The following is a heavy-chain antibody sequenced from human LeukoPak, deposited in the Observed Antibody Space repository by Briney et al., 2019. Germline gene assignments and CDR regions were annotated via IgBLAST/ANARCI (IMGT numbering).Heavy chain of an antibody. CDR2: IYHSGTT. J-gene: IGHJ4*02. CDR1: GYFISSGYY. Sequence: SETLSLTCTVSGYFISSGYYWGWIRQPPGKGLEWIGSIYHSGTTYYNPSLKSRVTTSRDTSKNHFSLKLSSVTAADTAVYYCARVWQWLGHIDYWGQGTLVTVSS. V-gene: IGHV4-38-2*02. CDR3: ARVWQWLGHIDY. D-gene: IGHD6-19*01.